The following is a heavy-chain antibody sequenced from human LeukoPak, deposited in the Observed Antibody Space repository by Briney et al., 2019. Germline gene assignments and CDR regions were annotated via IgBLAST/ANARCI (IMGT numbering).Heavy chain of an antibody. J-gene: IGHJ5*02. V-gene: IGHV3-9*01. CDR2: ISWNSGSI. D-gene: IGHD6-6*01. CDR3: AKDRGIAARGWFDP. Sequence: QAGRSLRLSCAASGFTFDDYAMHWVRQAPGKGLEWVSGISWNSGSIGYADSVKGRFTISRDNAKNSLYLQMNSLRAEDTALYYCAKDRGIAARGWFDPWGQGTLVTVSS. CDR1: GFTFDDYA.